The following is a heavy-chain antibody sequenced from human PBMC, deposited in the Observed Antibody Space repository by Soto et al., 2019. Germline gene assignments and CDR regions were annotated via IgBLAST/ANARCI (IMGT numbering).Heavy chain of an antibody. D-gene: IGHD3-10*01. CDR1: GGSISSGTSY. CDR2: IYYSWNT. CDR3: ARSMVRGAIGAFDA. Sequence: QVQLQESGPGLVKPSQTLSLTCTVSGGSISSGTSYWTWIRQAPGTGLELIGYIYYSWNTFYNPSLKSRVTISIDTSKNQFSLKLSSVTAADTAVYYCARSMVRGAIGAFDAWGQGAVVTVSS. V-gene: IGHV4-30-4*01. J-gene: IGHJ3*01.